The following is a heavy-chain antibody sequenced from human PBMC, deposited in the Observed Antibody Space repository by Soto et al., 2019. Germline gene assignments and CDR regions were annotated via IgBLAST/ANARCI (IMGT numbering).Heavy chain of an antibody. CDR2: ISGSGGTT. V-gene: IGHV3-23*01. J-gene: IGHJ4*02. Sequence: EVQLLESGGGLVQPGRSLRLSCAASGFTFSSYAMSWVRQAPGKGLEWVSAISGSGGTTYYADSVKGRFTISRHNSKNTLFLQMNSLRAEDTAVYYCAKFFVETGGSSGWPWSFHYWGQGTLVTVSS. CDR1: GFTFSSYA. D-gene: IGHD6-25*01. CDR3: AKFFVETGGSSGWPWSFHY.